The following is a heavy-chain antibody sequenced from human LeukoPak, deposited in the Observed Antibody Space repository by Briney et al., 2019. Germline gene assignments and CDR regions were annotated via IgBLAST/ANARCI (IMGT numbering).Heavy chain of an antibody. V-gene: IGHV3-53*01. J-gene: IGHJ4*02. CDR3: ARDGHYVWGSYRPV. Sequence: GGSLRLSCAASGFTFSSYAMSWVRQAPGKGLEWVSVIYSGGSTYYADSVKGRFTISRDNSKNTLYLQMNSLRAEDTAVYYCARDGHYVWGSYRPVWGQGTLVTVSS. CDR1: GFTFSSYA. CDR2: IYSGGST. D-gene: IGHD3-16*02.